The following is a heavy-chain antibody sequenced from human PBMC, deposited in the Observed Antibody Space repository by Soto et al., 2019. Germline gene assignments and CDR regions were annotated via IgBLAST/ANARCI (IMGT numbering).Heavy chain of an antibody. J-gene: IGHJ6*03. CDR1: GGSISSSSYY. Sequence: QLQLQESGPGLVKHSETLSLTCTVSGGSISSSSYYWGWIRQPPGKGLEWIGSIYYSGSTYYNPSLKSRVTISVDTSTNQCSLKLSSVTAADTAVYYCARSIAAAGPRRNYYYYYYMDVWGKGTTVTVSS. V-gene: IGHV4-39*01. CDR2: IYYSGST. D-gene: IGHD6-13*01. CDR3: ARSIAAAGPRRNYYYYYYMDV.